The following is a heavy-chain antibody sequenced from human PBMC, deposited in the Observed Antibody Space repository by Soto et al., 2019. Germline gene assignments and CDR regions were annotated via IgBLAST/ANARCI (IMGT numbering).Heavy chain of an antibody. CDR1: RYSFTSYD. CDR3: ARVAASLDP. V-gene: IGHV1-8*01. CDR2: MNPKSGNT. J-gene: IGHJ5*02. Sequence: VSVKVSCKASRYSFTSYDINWVRQATGQGLEWMGWMNPKSGNTGYAQKFQGRVTMTMDTSISTAYMELNSLRSEDTAVYYCARVAASLDPWGQGTLVTVSS. D-gene: IGHD6-25*01.